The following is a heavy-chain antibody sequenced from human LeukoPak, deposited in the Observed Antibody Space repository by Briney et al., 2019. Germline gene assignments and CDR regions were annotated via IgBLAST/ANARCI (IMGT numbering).Heavy chain of an antibody. CDR2: FYSSTRT. D-gene: IGHD4-17*01. Sequence: SETLSLTCTVSGDSLTSGSRYWSWIRQPDGKGLEWIGHFYSSTRTTYNPSLESRVTISGDTAKNQFSLKLDSVTAADTAVYFCARCMSELDYGDYAYYYHMDVWGKGTTVTVSS. CDR3: ARCMSELDYGDYAYYYHMDV. CDR1: GDSLTSGSRY. J-gene: IGHJ6*04. V-gene: IGHV4-61*09.